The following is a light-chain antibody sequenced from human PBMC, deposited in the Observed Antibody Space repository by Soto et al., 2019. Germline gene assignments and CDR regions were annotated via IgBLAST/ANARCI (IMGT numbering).Light chain of an antibody. V-gene: IGLV2-11*01. CDR2: DVS. CDR1: SSDVGDYNF. CDR3: CYYAGRYTYV. J-gene: IGLJ1*01. Sequence: QSALTQPRSVSGSPGQSVTISCTGTSSDVGDYNFVSWYQQHPGKAPKLMIYDVSKRPSGVPDRFSGSKSGNTASLTISGLQAEDEADYYCCYYAGRYTYVFGTGTKLTVL.